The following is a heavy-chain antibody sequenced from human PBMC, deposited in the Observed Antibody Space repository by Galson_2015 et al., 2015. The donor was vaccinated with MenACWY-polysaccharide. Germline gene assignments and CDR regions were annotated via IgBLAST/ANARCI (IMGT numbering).Heavy chain of an antibody. J-gene: IGHJ4*02. CDR1: GFTFSDAW. D-gene: IGHD3-22*01. Sequence: SLRLSCAASGFTFSDAWMSWVRQAPGKGLEWVGRIKSKTDGGTTEYAAPVKGRFTISRDDSKNTLYLQMNSLKTEDTAVYYCTSDTSGYYYVLDYWGQGTLVTVSS. CDR2: IKSKTDGGTT. CDR3: TSDTSGYYYVLDY. V-gene: IGHV3-15*01.